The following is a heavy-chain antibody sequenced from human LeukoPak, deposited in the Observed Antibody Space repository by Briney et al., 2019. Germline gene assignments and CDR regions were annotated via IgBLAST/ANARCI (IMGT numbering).Heavy chain of an antibody. Sequence: ASVKVSCKASGYTFTGYYMHWVRQAPGQGLEWMGRINPNSGGTNYAQKFQGRVTMTRDTSISTAYMGLSRLRSDDTAVYYCARDPTYYYDSSGYYDYWGQGTLVTVSS. V-gene: IGHV1-2*06. CDR3: ARDPTYYYDSSGYYDY. CDR1: GYTFTGYY. CDR2: INPNSGGT. D-gene: IGHD3-22*01. J-gene: IGHJ4*02.